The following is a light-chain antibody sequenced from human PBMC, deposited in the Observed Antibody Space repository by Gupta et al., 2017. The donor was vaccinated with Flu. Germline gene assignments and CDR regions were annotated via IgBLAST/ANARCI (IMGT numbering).Light chain of an antibody. CDR2: DVT. CDR1: SSDIGSYKY. Sequence: QSALTQPASVSGSPGQSITISCTGTSSDIGSYKYVSWYQQHPGKAPQLLIYDVTNRPSGVSTRFSGSKSGDTASLTISGLQAEDETDYYCSSCTSSNTLVFGGGTRLTVL. CDR3: SSCTSSNTLV. J-gene: IGLJ2*01. V-gene: IGLV2-14*01.